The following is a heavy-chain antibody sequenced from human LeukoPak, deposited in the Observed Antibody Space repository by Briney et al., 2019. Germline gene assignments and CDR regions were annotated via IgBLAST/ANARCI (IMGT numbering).Heavy chain of an antibody. Sequence: SETLSLTCTVSRGSISSSSYYWGWIRQPPGKGLEWIGSIYYSGSTYYNPSLKSRVTISVDTSKNQFSLKLSSVTAADTAVYYCARSGVFGYFQHWGQGTLVTLSS. D-gene: IGHD1-26*01. CDR2: IYYSGST. V-gene: IGHV4-39*07. J-gene: IGHJ1*01. CDR3: ARSGVFGYFQH. CDR1: RGSISSSSYY.